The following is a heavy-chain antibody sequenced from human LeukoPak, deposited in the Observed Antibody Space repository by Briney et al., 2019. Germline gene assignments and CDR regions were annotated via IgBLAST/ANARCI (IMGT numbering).Heavy chain of an antibody. CDR1: GFIFSNYA. J-gene: IGHJ4*02. D-gene: IGHD6-19*01. V-gene: IGHV3-23*01. CDR3: ARIRGGWFLDS. CDR2: ISAGSGTT. Sequence: GGSLRLSCAASGFIFSNYAMSWVREAPGGGLERVSGISAGSGTTYYTHSVKGRYTASRDNAKNTLYLQMNSLRAEDTVVYYCARIRGGWFLDSWGQGTLVTVSS.